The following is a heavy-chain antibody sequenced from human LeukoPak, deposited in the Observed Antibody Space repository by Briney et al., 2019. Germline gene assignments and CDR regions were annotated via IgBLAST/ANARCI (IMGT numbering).Heavy chain of an antibody. V-gene: IGHV4-4*07. Sequence: SETLSLTCTVSGGSISSYYWSWIRQPAGKGLEWIGRIYTSGSTNNNPSLKSRVTMSVDTSKNQFSLKLSSVTAADTAVYYCAREYSSSSYYYYMDVWGKGTTVTVSS. J-gene: IGHJ6*03. CDR1: GGSISSYY. CDR2: IYTSGST. CDR3: AREYSSSSYYYYMDV. D-gene: IGHD6-6*01.